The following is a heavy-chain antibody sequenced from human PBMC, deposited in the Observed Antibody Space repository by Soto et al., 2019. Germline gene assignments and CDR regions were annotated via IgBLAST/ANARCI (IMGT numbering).Heavy chain of an antibody. D-gene: IGHD3-9*01. CDR1: GYTFTSYG. Sequence: GASVKVSCKASGYTFTSYGISWVRQAPGQGLEWMGWISAYNGNTNYAQKLQGRVTMTTDTSTSTAYMELRSLRSDDTAVYYCARALKNRYFDWLPYPDAFDIWGQGTMVTVSS. CDR2: ISAYNGNT. J-gene: IGHJ3*02. CDR3: ARALKNRYFDWLPYPDAFDI. V-gene: IGHV1-18*01.